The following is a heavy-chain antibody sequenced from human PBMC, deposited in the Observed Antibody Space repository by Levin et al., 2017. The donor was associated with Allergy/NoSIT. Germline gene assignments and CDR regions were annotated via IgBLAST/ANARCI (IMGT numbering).Heavy chain of an antibody. CDR2: IYYSGST. CDR1: GGSISSGGYY. V-gene: IGHV4-31*03. J-gene: IGHJ3*02. D-gene: IGHD3-3*01. Sequence: SETLSLTCTVSGGSISSGGYYWSWIRQHPGKGLEWIGYIYYSGSTYYNPSLKSRVTISVDTSKNQFSLKLSSVTAADTAVYYCARGVGVAARVDAFDIWGQGTMVTVSS. CDR3: ARGVGVAARVDAFDI.